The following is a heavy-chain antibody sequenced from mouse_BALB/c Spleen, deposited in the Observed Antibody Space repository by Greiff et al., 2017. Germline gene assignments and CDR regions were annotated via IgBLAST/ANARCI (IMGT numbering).Heavy chain of an antibody. CDR2: INSNGGST. CDR3: ARQTYGPYWYFDV. CDR1: GFTFSSYY. J-gene: IGHJ1*01. Sequence: EVHLVESGGGLVKLGGSLKLSCAASGFTFSSYYMSWVRQTPEKRLELVAAINSNGGSTYYPDTVKGRFTISRDNAKNTLYLQMSSLKSEDTALYYCARQTYGPYWYFDVWGAGTTVTVSS. V-gene: IGHV5-6-2*01. D-gene: IGHD1-1*02.